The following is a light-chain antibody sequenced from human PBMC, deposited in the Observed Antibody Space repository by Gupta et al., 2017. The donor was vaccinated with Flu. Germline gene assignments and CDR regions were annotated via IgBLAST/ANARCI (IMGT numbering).Light chain of an antibody. J-gene: IGLJ1*01. CDR1: SSDVGGYNY. V-gene: IGLV2-14*01. Sequence: ALTQPASVSGSPGRPITISCTGTSSDVGGYNYVSCDQQHPDKAHKLMIYEVSIRPSVVSTRFSGSKSGNTASLTISELQAADGADYYFRTDTSSSPSVFGTGTKVTVL. CDR3: RTDTSSSPSV. CDR2: EVS.